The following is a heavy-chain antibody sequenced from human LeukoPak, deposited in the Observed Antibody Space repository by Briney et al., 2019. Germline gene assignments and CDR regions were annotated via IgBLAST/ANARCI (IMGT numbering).Heavy chain of an antibody. V-gene: IGHV3-21*06. CDR1: GFTVSSSY. D-gene: IGHD6-19*01. J-gene: IGHJ4*02. Sequence: GGSLRLSCVVSGFTVSSSYMNWARQAPGKGLEWVAYISTSGDSTKYADSVEGRFTISRDNAENSLFLLMNSLRVEDTAVYYCVKNGWLDYWGQGILVTVSS. CDR3: VKNGWLDY. CDR2: ISTSGDST.